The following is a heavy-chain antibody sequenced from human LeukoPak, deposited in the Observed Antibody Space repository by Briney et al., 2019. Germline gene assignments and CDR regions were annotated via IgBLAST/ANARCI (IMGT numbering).Heavy chain of an antibody. Sequence: GGSLRLSCAASGFTFSSYAMSWVRQAPGKGLEWVSAISGSGGSTYYADSVKGRFNISRDNSKNTLYLQMNSLRAEDTAVYYCAKSIAAGGTYYYYYYGMDVWGQGTTVTVSS. CDR2: ISGSGGST. V-gene: IGHV3-23*01. J-gene: IGHJ6*02. D-gene: IGHD6-13*01. CDR3: AKSIAAGGTYYYYYYGMDV. CDR1: GFTFSSYA.